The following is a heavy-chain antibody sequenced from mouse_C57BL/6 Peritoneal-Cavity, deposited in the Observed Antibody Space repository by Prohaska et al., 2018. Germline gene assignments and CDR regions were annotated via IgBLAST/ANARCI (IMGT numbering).Heavy chain of an antibody. CDR3: ARGAMDY. Sequence: GKRLEWMGEINPKNGGTSYNQKFKGKATLTVDKSSSTAYMELRSLTSEDSAVYYCARGAMDYWGQGTTVTVSS. V-gene: IGHV1-26*01. CDR2: INPKNGGT. J-gene: IGHJ4*01.